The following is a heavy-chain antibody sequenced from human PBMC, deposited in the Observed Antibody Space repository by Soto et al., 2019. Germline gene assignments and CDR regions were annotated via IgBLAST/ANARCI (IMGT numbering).Heavy chain of an antibody. D-gene: IGHD2-15*01. Sequence: PGGALRLSGAASGVSFSDSYMSWVRQAPGKGLEWGAYISGSSGYTGYADSVKGRFTISRDNAKNSLYLQINRLRAEDTAAYFCARDCSGGSCYPGMDVWGQGTTVTV. CDR3: ARDCSGGSCYPGMDV. CDR1: GVSFSDSY. V-gene: IGHV3-11*06. CDR2: ISGSSGYT. J-gene: IGHJ6*02.